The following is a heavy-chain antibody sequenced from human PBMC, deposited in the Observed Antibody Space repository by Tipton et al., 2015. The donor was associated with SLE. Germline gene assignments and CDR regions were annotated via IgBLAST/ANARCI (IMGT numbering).Heavy chain of an antibody. CDR3: ARAVLTTVTTFDH. J-gene: IGHJ4*02. CDR1: GGSFSGYY. CDR2: INHSGST. Sequence: TLSLTCAVYGGSFSGYYWSWIRQPPGKGLEWIGEINHSGSTNYNPSLKSRVTISVDTSKNQFSLKLSSVTAADTAVYYCARAVLTTVTTFDHWGQGTLVTVSS. D-gene: IGHD4-17*01. V-gene: IGHV4-34*01.